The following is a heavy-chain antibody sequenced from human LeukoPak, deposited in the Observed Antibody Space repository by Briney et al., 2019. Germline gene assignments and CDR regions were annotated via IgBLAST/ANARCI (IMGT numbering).Heavy chain of an antibody. CDR3: ARAGTTWD. CDR1: GGSISSGGYS. D-gene: IGHD1-7*01. J-gene: IGHJ4*02. V-gene: IGHV4-30-2*01. CDR2: IYHSGST. Sequence: SETLSLTCAVSGGSISSGGYSWSWIRQPPGKGLEWIGYIYHSGSTYYNPSLKSRVTISVDRSKNQFSLKLSSVTAADTAVYYCARAGTTWDWGQGTLVTVSS.